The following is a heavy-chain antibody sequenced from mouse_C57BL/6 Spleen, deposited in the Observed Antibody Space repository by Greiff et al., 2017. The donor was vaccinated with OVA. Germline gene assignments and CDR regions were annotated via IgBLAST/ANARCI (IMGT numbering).Heavy chain of an antibody. CDR3: ARRGSSYLYAMDY. V-gene: IGHV1-19*01. D-gene: IGHD1-1*01. Sequence: VQLQQSGPVLVKPGASVKMSCKASGYTFTDYYMNWVKQSHGKSLEWIGVINPYNGGTSYNQKFKGKATLTVDKSSSTAYMELNSLTSEDSAVYYCARRGSSYLYAMDYWGQGTSVTVSS. CDR2: INPYNGGT. CDR1: GYTFTDYY. J-gene: IGHJ4*01.